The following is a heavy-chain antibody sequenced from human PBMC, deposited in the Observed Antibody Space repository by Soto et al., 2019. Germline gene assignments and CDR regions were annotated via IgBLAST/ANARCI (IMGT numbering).Heavy chain of an antibody. CDR3: ARVGHYYGTKFGMDV. J-gene: IGHJ6*02. D-gene: IGHD3-10*01. V-gene: IGHV1-2*04. CDR1: GYTFTSYA. Sequence: ASVKVSCKASGYTFTSYAMHWVRQAPGQGLEWMGWINPNSGGTNYAQKFQGWVTMTRATSISTAYMELSRLRSDDTAVYYCARVGHYYGTKFGMDVWGQGTTVTVSS. CDR2: INPNSGGT.